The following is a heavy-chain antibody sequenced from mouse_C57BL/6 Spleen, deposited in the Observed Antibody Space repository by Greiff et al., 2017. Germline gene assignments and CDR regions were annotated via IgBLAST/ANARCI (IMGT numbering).Heavy chain of an antibody. CDR2: INPGSGGT. CDR1: GYAFTNYL. CDR3: ARSGGPYGNLWYFDV. Sequence: VQLQQSGAELVRPGTSVKVSCKASGYAFTNYLIEWVKQRPGQGLEWIGVINPGSGGTNYNEKFKGKATLTADKSSSTAYMQLSSLTSEDSAVYFGARSGGPYGNLWYFDVWGTGTTVTVSS. J-gene: IGHJ1*03. V-gene: IGHV1-54*01. D-gene: IGHD2-1*01.